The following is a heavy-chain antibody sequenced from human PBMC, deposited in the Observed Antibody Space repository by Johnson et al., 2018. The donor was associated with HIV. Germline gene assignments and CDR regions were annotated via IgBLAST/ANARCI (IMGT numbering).Heavy chain of an antibody. V-gene: IGHV3-30*04. Sequence: QVQLVESGGGVVQPGRSLRLSCAASGFTFSSYAMHWVRQAPGKGLEWVAVISYDGTNKYYADSMKGRFTISRDHSKSTLYLEMNSLRAEDTAVYHCAKDRRVVGAYDAVDSWGQGTMVTVSS. CDR2: ISYDGTNK. CDR1: GFTFSSYA. CDR3: AKDRRVVGAYDAVDS. D-gene: IGHD1-26*01. J-gene: IGHJ3*02.